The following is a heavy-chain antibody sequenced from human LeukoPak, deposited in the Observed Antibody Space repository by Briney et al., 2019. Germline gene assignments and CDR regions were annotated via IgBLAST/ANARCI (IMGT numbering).Heavy chain of an antibody. Sequence: GASVKVSCKASGYTFTDYYIYWVRQAPGQGLEWMGWINPNSGGIDPAQKFQGRVTMTRDTSISTVYMELSRLRSDDTAVYYCARGHLSDPNFDYWGQGTLVTVSS. CDR2: INPNSGGI. D-gene: IGHD1-26*01. CDR3: ARGHLSDPNFDY. J-gene: IGHJ4*02. V-gene: IGHV1-2*02. CDR1: GYTFTDYY.